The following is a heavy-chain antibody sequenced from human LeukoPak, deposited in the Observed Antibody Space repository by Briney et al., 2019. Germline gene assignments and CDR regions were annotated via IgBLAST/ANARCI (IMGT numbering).Heavy chain of an antibody. CDR3: ARGLEGSGSYFFDY. V-gene: IGHV4-59*12. CDR1: GGSISSYY. D-gene: IGHD3-10*01. J-gene: IGHJ4*02. CDR2: IYYSGST. Sequence: SETLSLTCTVSGGSISSYYRSWIRQPPGKGLEWIGYIYYSGSTNYNPSLKSRVTISVDRSKNQFSLKLSSVTAADTAVYYCARGLEGSGSYFFDYWGQGTLVTVSS.